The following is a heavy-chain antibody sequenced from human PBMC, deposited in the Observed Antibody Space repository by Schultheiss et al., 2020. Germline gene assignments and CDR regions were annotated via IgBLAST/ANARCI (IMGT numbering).Heavy chain of an antibody. CDR1: GFTFSSYS. J-gene: IGHJ6*03. D-gene: IGHD5-18*01. CDR2: ISSSSSYI. CDR3: ARDCGATHVDTAMVTARYYYYYYMDV. V-gene: IGHV3-21*01. Sequence: GGSLRLSCAASGFTFSSYSMNWVRQAPGKGLEWVSSISSSSSYIYYADSVKGRFTISRDNAKNSLYLQMNSLRAEDTAVYYCARDCGATHVDTAMVTARYYYYYYMDVWGKGTTVTVSS.